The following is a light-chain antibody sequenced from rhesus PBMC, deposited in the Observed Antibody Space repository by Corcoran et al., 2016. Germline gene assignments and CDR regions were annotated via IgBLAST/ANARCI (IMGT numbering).Light chain of an antibody. CDR3: QQHDNSPPT. V-gene: IGKV1-69*01. CDR2: RAS. Sequence: DIQMTQSPSSLSASVGDRVTITCRASQGFSNWLAWYQQKPGKAPKLLIYRASNLETGVPSRFRGSGSGTDFTLTISSLQPEDIATYYCQQHDNSPPTFGGGTKVELK. J-gene: IGKJ4*01. CDR1: QGFSNW.